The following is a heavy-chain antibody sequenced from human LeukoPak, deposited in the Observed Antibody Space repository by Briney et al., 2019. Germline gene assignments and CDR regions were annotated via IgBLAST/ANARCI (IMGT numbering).Heavy chain of an antibody. Sequence: GGSLRLSCAASGFTFSSYNMNWVRQAPGKGLEWLSSISSSSYYIYYADSVKGRFTISRDNAKNSLYLQMNSLRAEDTAVYYCARGGSVAAADYWYFDLWGRGTLVTVSS. CDR1: GFTFSSYN. D-gene: IGHD6-13*01. V-gene: IGHV3-21*01. CDR3: ARGGSVAAADYWYFDL. J-gene: IGHJ2*01. CDR2: ISSSSYYI.